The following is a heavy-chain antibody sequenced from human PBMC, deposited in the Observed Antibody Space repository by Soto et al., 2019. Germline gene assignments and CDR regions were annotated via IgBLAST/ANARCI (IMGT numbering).Heavy chain of an antibody. Sequence: QPGGSLRLSCAASGFTFSSYAMHWVRQAPGKGLEYVSAISSNGGSTYYANSVKGRFTISRDNSKNTLYLQMGSLRAEDMAVYYCARGRSGYEFDYWGQGTLVTVSS. V-gene: IGHV3-64*01. J-gene: IGHJ4*02. CDR2: ISSNGGST. D-gene: IGHD5-12*01. CDR3: ARGRSGYEFDY. CDR1: GFTFSSYA.